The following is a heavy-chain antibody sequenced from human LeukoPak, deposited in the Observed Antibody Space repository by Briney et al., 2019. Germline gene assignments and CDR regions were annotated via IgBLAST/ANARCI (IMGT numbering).Heavy chain of an antibody. CDR3: AKQGLWLSYFDY. Sequence: GGSLRLSCTVSGFTVSSNSMSWVRQAPGKGLEWVSFIYSDNTHYSDSVKGRFTISRDNSKNTLYLQMNSLRAEDTAVYYCAKQGLWLSYFDYWGQGTLVTVSS. V-gene: IGHV3-53*01. CDR2: IYSDNT. CDR1: GFTVSSNS. D-gene: IGHD3-10*01. J-gene: IGHJ4*02.